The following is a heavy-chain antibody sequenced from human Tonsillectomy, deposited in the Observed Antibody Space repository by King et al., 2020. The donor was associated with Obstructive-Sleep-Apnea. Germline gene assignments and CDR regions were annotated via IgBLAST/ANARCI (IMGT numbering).Heavy chain of an antibody. CDR1: GYTLTELS. D-gene: IGHD3-16*01. Sequence: QLGQSGAEVKKPGASVKVSCKVSGYTLTELSMHWVRRAPGKGLEWMGGFDPEDGETIYAQKFQGRLTVTEDTPTNTAYMVLSSRRSEDTAVYYRALRGEYGEGWGGYYFHYWGQGTLVTVSS. J-gene: IGHJ4*02. V-gene: IGHV1-24*01. CDR2: FDPEDGET. CDR3: ALRGEYGEGWGGYYFHY.